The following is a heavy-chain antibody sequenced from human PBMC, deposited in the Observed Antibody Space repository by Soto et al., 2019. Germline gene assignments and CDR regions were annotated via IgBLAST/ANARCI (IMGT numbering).Heavy chain of an antibody. CDR2: IYYSGTT. CDR3: ARDQGYCSGGSCYVFDS. V-gene: IGHV4-4*02. CDR1: GGSISSSNW. Sequence: QVQLQESGPGLVKPSGTLSLTCAVSGGSISSSNWWSWVRQPPGKGLEWIGEIYYSGTTKYNPSLKNPVTISVDKSKNQFSLKLYSVTAADTAVYYCARDQGYCSGGSCYVFDSWGQGTLVTVSS. J-gene: IGHJ4*02. D-gene: IGHD2-15*01.